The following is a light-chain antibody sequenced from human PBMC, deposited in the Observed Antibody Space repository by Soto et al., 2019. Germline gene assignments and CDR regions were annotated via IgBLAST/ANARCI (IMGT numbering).Light chain of an antibody. CDR1: SSNIGATYD. V-gene: IGLV1-40*01. Sequence: QSVLTQPPSVSGAPGQRVTISCTGSSSNIGATYDVQWYQQLPGTAPKLLIYGNSNRPSGVPDRFSGSKSGTSASLAISGLQSEDEADYYCAAWDDSLNGREVFGTGTKVTVL. CDR2: GNS. CDR3: AAWDDSLNGREV. J-gene: IGLJ1*01.